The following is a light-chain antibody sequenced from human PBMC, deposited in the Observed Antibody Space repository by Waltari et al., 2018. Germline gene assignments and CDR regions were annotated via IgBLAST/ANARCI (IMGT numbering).Light chain of an antibody. V-gene: IGLV1-51*01. CDR3: GTWDSYLSAVL. J-gene: IGLJ2*01. CDR2: DNH. CDR1: SSNIENNF. Sequence: QSVLTQPPSVSVAPGQKVTISCSGSSSNIENNFVSWYQQLPGTAPKLLIYDNHKRPSGIPDRFSGSKSGTSATLGITGLQTGDEADYFCGTWDSYLSAVLFGGGTKLTVV.